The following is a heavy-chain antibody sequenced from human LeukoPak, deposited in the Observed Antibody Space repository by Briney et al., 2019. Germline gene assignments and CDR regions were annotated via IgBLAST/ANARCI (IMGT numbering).Heavy chain of an antibody. D-gene: IGHD2-15*01. CDR1: GGSFSGYY. CDR2: INHSGST. CDR3: ARAGCSGGSCYSMIDY. Sequence: SETLSLTCAVYGGSFSGYYWSWIRQPPGKGLEWIGEINHSGSTNYNPSLKSRVTISVDTSKNQFSLKLSSVTAADTAVYYCARAGCSGGSCYSMIDYWGQGTLVTVSS. V-gene: IGHV4-34*01. J-gene: IGHJ4*02.